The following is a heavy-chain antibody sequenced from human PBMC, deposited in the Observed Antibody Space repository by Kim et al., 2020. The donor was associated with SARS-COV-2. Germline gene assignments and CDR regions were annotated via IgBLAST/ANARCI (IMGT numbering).Heavy chain of an antibody. CDR2: IHYSGSI. Sequence: SETLSLTCSVSGASVSSGLYYWNWIRQPPGKGLESIGYIHYSGSIHYNPSLASRVNISVDTSKNQFSLNLYSVTAADTAFYYCARGSDPPIAGHLGQGTL. D-gene: IGHD6-13*01. V-gene: IGHV4-61*01. CDR1: GASVSSGLYY. J-gene: IGHJ4*02. CDR3: ARGSDPPIAGH.